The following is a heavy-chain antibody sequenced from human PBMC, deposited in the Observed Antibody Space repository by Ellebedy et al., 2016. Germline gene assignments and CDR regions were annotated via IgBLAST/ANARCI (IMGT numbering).Heavy chain of an antibody. V-gene: IGHV3-23*01. CDR3: AQPASAYDRSGNVHRVFGC. D-gene: IGHD3-22*01. Sequence: GGSLRLSCAASGFTFSGYAMSWVRQAPGKGLEWVAAIGETGVVTYYADSVKGRFTISRDNSKNTLYLQINSLRAEDTALYYCAQPASAYDRSGNVHRVFGCWGQGTLVTVSS. J-gene: IGHJ4*02. CDR2: IGETGVVT. CDR1: GFTFSGYA.